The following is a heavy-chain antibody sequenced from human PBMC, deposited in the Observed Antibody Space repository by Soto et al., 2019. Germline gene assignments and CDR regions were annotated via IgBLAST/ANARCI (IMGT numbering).Heavy chain of an antibody. CDR3: AKELGVMSYLDY. D-gene: IGHD3-16*01. J-gene: IGHJ4*02. CDR1: GFNFNNYG. Sequence: HPGGSLRLSCAASGFNFNNYGMHWVRQAPGKGLEWLTLISYDGSNEYYADSVKGRFSISRDKSKNTLYLQMNSLRAEDTAVYYCAKELGVMSYLDYWGQGISVTVSS. V-gene: IGHV3-30*18. CDR2: ISYDGSNE.